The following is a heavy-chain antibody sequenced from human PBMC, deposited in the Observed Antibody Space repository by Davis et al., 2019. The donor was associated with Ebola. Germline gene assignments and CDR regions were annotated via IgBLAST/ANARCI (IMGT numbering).Heavy chain of an antibody. Sequence: GSLRLSCAVYGGSFSGYYWSWIRQPPGKGLEWIGEINHSGSTNYNPSLKSRVTISVDTSKNQFSLKLSSVTAADTAVYYCARALSYLPGGYWGQGTLVTVSS. CDR1: GGSFSGYY. D-gene: IGHD3-10*01. J-gene: IGHJ4*02. CDR2: INHSGST. CDR3: ARALSYLPGGY. V-gene: IGHV4-34*01.